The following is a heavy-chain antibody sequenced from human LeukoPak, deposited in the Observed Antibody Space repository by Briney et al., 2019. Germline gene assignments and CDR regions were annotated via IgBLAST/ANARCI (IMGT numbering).Heavy chain of an antibody. CDR1: GGSFSGYY. CDR3: ARVADNYGSGSYDY. V-gene: IGHV4-34*01. Sequence: PSETLSLTCAVYGGSFSGYYWSWIRQPPGKGLEWIGEINHSGSTNYNPSLKSRVTISVDTSKNQFSLKLSSVTAADTAVHYCARVADNYGSGSYDYWGQGTLVTVSS. CDR2: INHSGST. J-gene: IGHJ4*02. D-gene: IGHD3-10*01.